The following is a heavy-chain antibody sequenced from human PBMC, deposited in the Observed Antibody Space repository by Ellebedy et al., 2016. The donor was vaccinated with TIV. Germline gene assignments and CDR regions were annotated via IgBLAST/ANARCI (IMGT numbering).Heavy chain of an antibody. V-gene: IGHV3-7*01. J-gene: IGHJ3*01. D-gene: IGHD2-8*02. CDR2: IKEDGSEE. CDR1: GFTFSSYW. CDR3: ARGGTAGGFDV. Sequence: GGSLRLSXAASGFTFSSYWMHWVRQAPGKGLAWVANIKEDGSEEYYGDSVKGRCTIFRDNDKNSLNLQMVSLRAEDTAVYYCARGGTAGGFDVWGQGTMVTVSS.